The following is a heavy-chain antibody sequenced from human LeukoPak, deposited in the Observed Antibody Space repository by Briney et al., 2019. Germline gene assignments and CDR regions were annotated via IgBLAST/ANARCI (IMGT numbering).Heavy chain of an antibody. J-gene: IGHJ4*02. CDR2: ISSSSSYI. CDR3: ARGHVFGSDRHWDY. CDR1: GFTFSSYS. D-gene: IGHD3-10*01. Sequence: KAGGSLRLSCAASGFTFSSYSMNWVRQAPGKGLEWVSSISSSSSYIYYADSVKGRFTISRDNAKNSLYLQMNSLRAEDTALYYCARGHVFGSDRHWDYWGQGTLVTVSS. V-gene: IGHV3-21*01.